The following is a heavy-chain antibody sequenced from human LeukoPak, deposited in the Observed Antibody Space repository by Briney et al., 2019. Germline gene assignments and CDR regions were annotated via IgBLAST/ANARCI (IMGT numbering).Heavy chain of an antibody. CDR1: GFTFSSYA. J-gene: IGHJ1*01. CDR2: ISGSGGST. CDR3: AKQGSAAVLYLQH. V-gene: IGHV3-23*01. D-gene: IGHD6-13*01. Sequence: GGSLRLSCAASGFTFSSYAMSWVRQAPGKGLEWVSGISGSGGSTYYADSVEGRFTISRDNSKNTLYLQMNSLRAEDTAVYYCAKQGSAAVLYLQHWGQGTLVTVSS.